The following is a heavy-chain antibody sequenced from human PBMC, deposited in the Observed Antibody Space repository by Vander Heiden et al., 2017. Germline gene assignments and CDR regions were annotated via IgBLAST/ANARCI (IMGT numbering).Heavy chain of an antibody. CDR2: INAGNGNT. J-gene: IGHJ4*02. V-gene: IGHV1-3*01. D-gene: IGHD3-9*01. CDR3: ARDRTRYFDWLFPFDY. CDR1: GYTFTSYA. Sequence: QVQLVQSGAEVKKPGASVKVSCKASGYTFTSYAMHWVRQAPGQRLEWMGWINAGNGNTKYSQKFQGRVTITRDTSAGTAYMELSSLRSEDTAVYYCARDRTRYFDWLFPFDYWGQGTLVTVSS.